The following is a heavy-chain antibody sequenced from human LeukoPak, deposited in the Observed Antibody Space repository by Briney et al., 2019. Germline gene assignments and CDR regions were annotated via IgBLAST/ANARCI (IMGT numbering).Heavy chain of an antibody. D-gene: IGHD3-10*01. Sequence: GGSLRLSCAASGFTFSTSAMNWVRQAPGRGLEWVSSISPTGGAIFYADSLRGRFTISRDNAKNSLYLQMNSLRAEDTSVYYCVRLGRTDGSGSYFDYWGQGTLVTVSS. CDR3: VRLGRTDGSGSYFDY. CDR1: GFTFSTSA. J-gene: IGHJ4*02. V-gene: IGHV3-21*01. CDR2: ISPTGGAI.